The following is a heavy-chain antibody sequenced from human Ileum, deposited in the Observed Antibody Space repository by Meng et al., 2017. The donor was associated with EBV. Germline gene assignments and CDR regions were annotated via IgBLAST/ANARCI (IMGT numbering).Heavy chain of an antibody. Sequence: QVQRVHAWPGVKNPGSSVKVPCKSSGSTFSVYGITWVRQAPGQGLEWMGGIIPALGTPKYARKFQDRLTITADKSTSTGYMELHSLTSNDTAVYFCARGTGADYWGQGTLVTVSS. CDR1: GSTFSVYG. D-gene: IGHD3-10*01. J-gene: IGHJ4*02. V-gene: IGHV1-69*06. CDR2: IIPALGTP. CDR3: ARGTGADY.